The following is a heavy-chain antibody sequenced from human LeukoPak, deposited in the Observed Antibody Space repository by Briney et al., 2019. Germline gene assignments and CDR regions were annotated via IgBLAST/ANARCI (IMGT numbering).Heavy chain of an antibody. CDR1: AFTFSSYE. J-gene: IGHJ4*02. CDR2: ISSSGSTI. Sequence: PGGSLRLSCAASAFTFSSYEMNWVRQAPGKGLEWDPYISSSGSTIYYADSVKGRFTISRDNAKNSLYLQMNSLRAEDTAVYYCARQSIVVVPAEIDYWGQGTLVTVSS. V-gene: IGHV3-48*03. CDR3: ARQSIVVVPAEIDY. D-gene: IGHD2-2*01.